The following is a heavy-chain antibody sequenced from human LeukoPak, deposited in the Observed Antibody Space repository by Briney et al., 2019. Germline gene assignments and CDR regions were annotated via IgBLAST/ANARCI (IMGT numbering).Heavy chain of an antibody. CDR2: IYTSGST. CDR1: GGSISSGSYY. D-gene: IGHD3-9*01. J-gene: IGHJ5*02. Sequence: SETLSLTCTASGGSISSGSYYWSWIRQPAGKGLEWIGRIYTSGSTNYNPSLKSRVTISVDTSKNQFSLKLSSVTAADTAVYYCARADVLRYFDPWGQGTLVTVSS. CDR3: ARADVLRYFDP. V-gene: IGHV4-61*02.